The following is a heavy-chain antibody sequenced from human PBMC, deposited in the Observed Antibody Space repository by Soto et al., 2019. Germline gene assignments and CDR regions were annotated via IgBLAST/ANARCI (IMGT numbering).Heavy chain of an antibody. CDR1: GGSFSGYY. CDR2: INHSGST. V-gene: IGHV4-34*01. Sequence: PSETLSLTCAVYGGSFSGYYWSWIRQPPGKGLEWIGEINHSGSTNYNPSLKSRVTIPVDTSKNQFSLKLSSVTAADTAEYYCARDRIQSIVGATRDVLNWFDPWGQGTLVTVSS. J-gene: IGHJ5*02. D-gene: IGHD1-26*01. CDR3: ARDRIQSIVGATRDVLNWFDP.